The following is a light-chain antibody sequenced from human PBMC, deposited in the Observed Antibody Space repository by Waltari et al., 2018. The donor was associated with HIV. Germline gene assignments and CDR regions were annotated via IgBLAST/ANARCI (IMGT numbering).Light chain of an antibody. V-gene: IGLV1-47*01. CDR2: RNN. Sequence: SVMTQQHSASGTPGQRVPISCSGSSANSGSNHVYWYQQLPGTAPKLLISRNNQRPSGVPDRFSGSKSGTSASLAISGLRSEDEADYYCAAWDDSLSGRVFGGGTKLTVL. J-gene: IGLJ3*02. CDR3: AAWDDSLSGRV. CDR1: SANSGSNH.